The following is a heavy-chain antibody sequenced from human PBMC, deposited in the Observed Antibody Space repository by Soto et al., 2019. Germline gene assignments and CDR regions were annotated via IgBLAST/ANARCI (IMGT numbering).Heavy chain of an antibody. CDR1: GGSFSGYY. J-gene: IGHJ3*02. V-gene: IGHV4-34*01. Sequence: SETLSLTCAVYGGSFSGYYWSWTRQPPGKGLEWIGEINHSGSTNYNPSLKSRVTISVDTSKNQFSLKLSSVTAADTAVYYCARIYDFWSGSHDAFDIWGQGTMVTVSS. CDR3: ARIYDFWSGSHDAFDI. D-gene: IGHD3-3*01. CDR2: INHSGST.